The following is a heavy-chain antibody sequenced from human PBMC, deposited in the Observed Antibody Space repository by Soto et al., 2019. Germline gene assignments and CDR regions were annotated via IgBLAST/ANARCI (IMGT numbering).Heavy chain of an antibody. D-gene: IGHD2-15*01. CDR3: ASAREVWYRPLAVDY. CDR2: ISSSSSTI. Sequence: EVQLVESGGGLVQPGGSLRLSCAASGFTFSSYSMNWVRQAPGKGLEWVSYISSSSSTIYYADSVKGRFTISRDNAKNSLYLQMNSLRAEDTAVYYCASAREVWYRPLAVDYWGQGTLVTVSS. CDR1: GFTFSSYS. V-gene: IGHV3-48*01. J-gene: IGHJ4*02.